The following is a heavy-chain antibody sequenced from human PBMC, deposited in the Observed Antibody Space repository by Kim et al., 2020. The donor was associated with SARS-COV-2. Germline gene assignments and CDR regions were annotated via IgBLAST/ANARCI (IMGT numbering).Heavy chain of an antibody. Sequence: ASVKVSCKASGYTFTSYAMRWVRQAPGQRLEWMGWINAGNGNTKYSQKFQGRVTITRDTSASTAYMELSSLRSEDTAVYYCARGLKYYDILTGYYRWFDPWGQGTLVTVSS. CDR3: ARGLKYYDILTGYYRWFDP. J-gene: IGHJ5*02. D-gene: IGHD3-9*01. V-gene: IGHV1-3*01. CDR1: GYTFTSYA. CDR2: INAGNGNT.